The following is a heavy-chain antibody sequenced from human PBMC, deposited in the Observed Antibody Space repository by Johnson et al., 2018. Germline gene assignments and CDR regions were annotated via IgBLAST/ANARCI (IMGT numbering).Heavy chain of an antibody. Sequence: VQLVQSGGVVVQPGGSLRLSCAASGFTFSSYAMSWVRQAPGKGLEWVAVISYDGSNKYYADSVKGRFTISRDNSKNTLYLQMNSLRAEDTAVYYCAKAPRVEGYGMDVWGQGTTVTVSS. J-gene: IGHJ6*02. CDR3: AKAPRVEGYGMDV. CDR1: GFTFSSYA. D-gene: IGHD1-1*01. CDR2: ISYDGSNK. V-gene: IGHV3-30*18.